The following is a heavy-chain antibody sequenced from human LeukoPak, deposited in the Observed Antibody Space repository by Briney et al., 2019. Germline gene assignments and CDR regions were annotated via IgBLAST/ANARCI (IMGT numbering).Heavy chain of an antibody. Sequence: PGWSLRLSCAASGFTVSSNYMSWVRQAPGRGVEWVSVIYTGGSTYYADSVKGRFTISRDNSKNTLYLQMNSLRAEDTAVYYCARDLGRYDSNQGPLDAFDIWGQGTMVTVSS. CDR2: IYTGGST. V-gene: IGHV3-53*01. CDR3: ARDLGRYDSNQGPLDAFDI. J-gene: IGHJ3*02. D-gene: IGHD3-22*01. CDR1: GFTVSSNY.